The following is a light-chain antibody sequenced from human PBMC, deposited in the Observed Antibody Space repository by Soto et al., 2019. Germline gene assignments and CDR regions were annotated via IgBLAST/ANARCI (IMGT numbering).Light chain of an antibody. Sequence: EIVLTQSPGTLSLSPGERATLSCRASQSVSSSYLAWYQQKPGQAPRLLIYGASSRATGIPDRFSGSGSGTDFTLTISRLEPEDFAVYYWQKYVSSSGLTFGGGTKVEIK. CDR2: GAS. V-gene: IGKV3-20*01. CDR1: QSVSSSY. J-gene: IGKJ4*01. CDR3: QKYVSSSGLT.